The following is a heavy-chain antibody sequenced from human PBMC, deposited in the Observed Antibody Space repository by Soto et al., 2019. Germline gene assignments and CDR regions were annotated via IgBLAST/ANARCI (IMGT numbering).Heavy chain of an antibody. D-gene: IGHD6-19*01. CDR3: ATDPDSSDYYGMDV. CDR2: ITSGGNK. J-gene: IGHJ6*02. CDR1: GFRFSDYY. Sequence: QVQLVESGGGLVKPGGSLRLSCAASGFRFSDYYMSWTRQAPGKGLEWVSSITSGGNKYYADSVKGRFTISRDNAKNSLYLQLDSLRAEDTAVYYCATDPDSSDYYGMDVWGQGTTVIVSS. V-gene: IGHV3-11*01.